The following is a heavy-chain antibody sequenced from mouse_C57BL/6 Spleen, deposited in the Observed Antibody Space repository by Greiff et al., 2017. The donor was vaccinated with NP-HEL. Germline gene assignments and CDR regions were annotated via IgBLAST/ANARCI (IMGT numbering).Heavy chain of an antibody. CDR2: IHPNSGST. Sequence: QVQLKQPGAELVKPGASVKLSCKASGYTFTSYWMHWVKQRPGQGLEWIGMIHPNSGSTNYNEKFKSKATLTVDKSSSTAYMQLSSLTSEDSAVYYCAREGVITTVVATDYYAMDYWGQGTSVTVSS. CDR3: AREGVITTVVATDYYAMDY. V-gene: IGHV1-64*01. J-gene: IGHJ4*01. CDR1: GYTFTSYW. D-gene: IGHD1-1*01.